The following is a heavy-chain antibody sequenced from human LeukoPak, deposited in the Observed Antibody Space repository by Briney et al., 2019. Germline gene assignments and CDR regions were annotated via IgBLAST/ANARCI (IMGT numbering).Heavy chain of an antibody. CDR3: AKVGDYGDYALDY. J-gene: IGHJ4*02. CDR1: GFTFSTYW. CDR2: ISYDGSYK. D-gene: IGHD4-17*01. Sequence: GGSLRLSCAASGFTFSTYWMTWVRQAPGKGLEWVAVISYDGSYKYYADSVKGRFTISGNNSKNTLYLQMNSLRAEDTAVYYCAKVGDYGDYALDYWGQGTLVTVSS. V-gene: IGHV3-30*18.